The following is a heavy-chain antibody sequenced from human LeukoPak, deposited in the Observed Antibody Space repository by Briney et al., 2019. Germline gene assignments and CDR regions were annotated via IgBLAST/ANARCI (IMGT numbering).Heavy chain of an antibody. J-gene: IGHJ4*02. V-gene: IGHV3-53*01. Sequence: PGGSLRLSCAASGFTVITNDMTWVRQAPGKGLEWVSVLYSDGNTKYADSLQGRFTISRDNSKNTLYLEMNSLSPDDTAVYYCARGVEPLAANTLAYWGQGTLVTVCS. CDR3: ARGVEPLAANTLAY. CDR1: GFTVITND. CDR2: LYSDGNT. D-gene: IGHD1-14*01.